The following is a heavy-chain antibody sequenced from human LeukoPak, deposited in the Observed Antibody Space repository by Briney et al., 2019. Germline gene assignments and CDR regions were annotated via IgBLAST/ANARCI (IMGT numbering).Heavy chain of an antibody. V-gene: IGHV3-53*01. CDR3: ARGRLGGHLDY. J-gene: IGHJ4*02. CDR2: IYSGGST. Sequence: PGGSLRLSCAAPGFTVSSNYMSWVRQAPGKGLEWASVIYSGGSTYSADSVKGRFTISRDNSKNTLYLQMNSLRAEDTAVYYCARGRLGGHLDYWGQGTLVTVSS. D-gene: IGHD3-16*01. CDR1: GFTVSSNY.